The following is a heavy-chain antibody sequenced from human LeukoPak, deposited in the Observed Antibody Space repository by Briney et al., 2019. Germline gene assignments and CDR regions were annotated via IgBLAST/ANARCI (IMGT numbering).Heavy chain of an antibody. J-gene: IGHJ4*02. CDR3: ARVTYYYDSSGYPQDYFDY. D-gene: IGHD3-22*01. CDR2: IYYSGST. Sequence: SETLSLTCTVSGGSISSYYWSWIRQPPGKGLEWIGYIYYSGSTNYNPSLKSRVTISVDTSKNQFSLKLSSVTAADTAVYYCARVTYYYDSSGYPQDYFDYWGQGTLVTVSS. V-gene: IGHV4-59*01. CDR1: GGSISSYY.